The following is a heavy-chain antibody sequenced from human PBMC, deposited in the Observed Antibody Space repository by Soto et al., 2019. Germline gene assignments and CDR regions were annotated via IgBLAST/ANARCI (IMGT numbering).Heavy chain of an antibody. CDR2: ISYDGSNK. D-gene: IGHD2-15*01. Sequence: PGGSLRLSCAASGFTFSSYAMHWVRQAPGKGLEWVAVISYDGSNKYYADSVKGRFTISRDNSKNTLYLQMSSLRAEDTAVYYCAREGYCSGGSCADFIHWGQGTLVTVS. J-gene: IGHJ4*02. V-gene: IGHV3-30-3*01. CDR3: AREGYCSGGSCADFIH. CDR1: GFTFSSYA.